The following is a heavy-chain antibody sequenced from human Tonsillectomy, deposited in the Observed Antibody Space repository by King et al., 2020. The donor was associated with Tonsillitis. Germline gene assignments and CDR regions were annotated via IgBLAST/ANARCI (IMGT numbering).Heavy chain of an antibody. D-gene: IGHD3-3*01. CDR3: AKDRFDFWSALGY. J-gene: IGHJ4*02. Sequence: VQLVESGGGVVQPGRSLRVSCAASGFTFSDYGMHWVRQAPGKGLEWVAVISYDGSNKYYADFVKGRCTISRDNSKNTLYLQMNSLRAEDTAMYHCAKDRFDFWSALGYWGRGTLVTVSS. CDR2: ISYDGSNK. CDR1: GFTFSDYG. V-gene: IGHV3-30*18.